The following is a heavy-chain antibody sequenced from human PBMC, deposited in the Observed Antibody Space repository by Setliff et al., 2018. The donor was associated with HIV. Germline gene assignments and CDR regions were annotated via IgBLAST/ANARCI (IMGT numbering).Heavy chain of an antibody. V-gene: IGHV4-61*09. Sequence: PSETLSLTCAVSGDSISSGSYYWSWIRQPAGEGLEWICHIFTSGSTNYNPSLKSRVSISLDPSKNQFSLKLSSVTAADTAMYYCARGRGSYWGQGALVTVSS. CDR3: ARGRGSY. CDR2: IFTSGST. CDR1: GDSISSGSYY. D-gene: IGHD1-26*01. J-gene: IGHJ4*02.